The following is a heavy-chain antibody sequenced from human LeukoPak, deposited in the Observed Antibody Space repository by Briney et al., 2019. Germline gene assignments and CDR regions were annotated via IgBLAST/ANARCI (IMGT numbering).Heavy chain of an antibody. Sequence: SQTLSLTCTVSGGSISSGDYYWSWIRQPPGKGLEWIGYISSSGRTYYSPPLKSRITVSMYTSKNQFSLKVSSVTAADTAVFYCARGQYGSGIVYWGQGTLVTVSS. CDR3: ARGQYGSGIVY. D-gene: IGHD3-10*01. V-gene: IGHV4-30-4*01. J-gene: IGHJ4*02. CDR2: ISSSGRT. CDR1: GGSISSGDYY.